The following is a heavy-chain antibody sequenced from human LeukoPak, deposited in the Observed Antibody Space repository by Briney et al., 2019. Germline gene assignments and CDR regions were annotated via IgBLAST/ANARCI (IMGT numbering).Heavy chain of an antibody. J-gene: IGHJ5*02. CDR2: IFHSGTT. CDR3: ARLRLSGGSFSVGWFDP. CDR1: DEVITSNNW. Sequence: SETLSLTCTVSDEVITSNNWWSWVRQSPGKGLEWIGEIFHSGTTRYKASLESRVTMLLDRSKNQFSLRLNSVTAADTAVYFCARLRLSGGSFSVGWFDPWGQGIQVTVSS. D-gene: IGHD1-26*01. V-gene: IGHV4-4*02.